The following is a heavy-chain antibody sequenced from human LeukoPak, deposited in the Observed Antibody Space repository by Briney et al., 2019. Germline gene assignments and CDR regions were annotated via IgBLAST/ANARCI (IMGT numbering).Heavy chain of an antibody. J-gene: IGHJ4*02. D-gene: IGHD3-10*01. CDR1: GGSISSSSYY. CDR3: ARVESGSQFDY. V-gene: IGHV4-39*07. Sequence: KPSETLSLTCTVSGGSISSSSYYWGWIRQPPGKGLKWIGSIYYSGSTYYNPSLKSRVTISVDTSKNQFSLKLSSVTAADTAVYYCARVESGSQFDYWGQGTLVTVSS. CDR2: IYYSGST.